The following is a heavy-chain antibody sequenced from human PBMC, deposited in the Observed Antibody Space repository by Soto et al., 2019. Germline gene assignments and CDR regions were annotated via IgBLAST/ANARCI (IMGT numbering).Heavy chain of an antibody. CDR3: ALGRRMFDYSYGMDV. CDR1: GFTFSNYW. CDR2: ISTEGSST. D-gene: IGHD3-10*02. Sequence: EMQLVESGGGLVKPGGSLRISCAASGFTFSNYWMHWVRQTPGKGLVWVSRISTEGSSTWYADSVKDRVTISRDSAKNTLYLPLSSLRAEDTAVYYWALGRRMFDYSYGMDVWGQGTTVAVSS. J-gene: IGHJ6*02. V-gene: IGHV3-74*01.